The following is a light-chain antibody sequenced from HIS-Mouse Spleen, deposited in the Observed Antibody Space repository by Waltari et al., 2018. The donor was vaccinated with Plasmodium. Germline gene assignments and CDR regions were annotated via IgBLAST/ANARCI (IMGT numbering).Light chain of an antibody. J-gene: IGLJ2*01. V-gene: IGLV3-19*01. CDR1: SLRSYY. CDR2: GKN. Sequence: SSELTQDPAVSVALGQTVRITCQGDSLRSYYASWYQQKPGQAPVLVIYGKNNRPSGSPYRVSGSSSVNTASLTITGAQAEDEADYYCNSRDSSGNHLVFGGGTKLTVL. CDR3: NSRDSSGNHLV.